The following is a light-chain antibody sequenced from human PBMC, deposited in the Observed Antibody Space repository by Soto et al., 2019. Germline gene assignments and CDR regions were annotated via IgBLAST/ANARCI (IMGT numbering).Light chain of an antibody. CDR3: QQYGDSPVT. CDR1: QSVSSY. CDR2: DAS. V-gene: IGKV3-20*01. J-gene: IGKJ1*01. Sequence: EMVMTQSPGTLSLSPGERATLSCRASQSVSSYLAWYQQKPGQAPRLLISDASDRATGIPDRFSGSGSGTDFTLTISRLVPEDFAVYDCQQYGDSPVTFGQGTKVEIK.